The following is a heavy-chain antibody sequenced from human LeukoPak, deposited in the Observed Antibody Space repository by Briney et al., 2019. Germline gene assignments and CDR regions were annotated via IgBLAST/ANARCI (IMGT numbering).Heavy chain of an antibody. J-gene: IGHJ6*03. CDR1: GGSISSNNYY. V-gene: IGHV4-39*07. CDR3: ARDYFSNYYYYYMDV. Sequence: SETLSLTCTVSGGSISSNNYYWSWIRQPPGKGLEWIGNSYYSGRTYDNPSLKSRVTISVDTSKNQFSLKLSSVTAADTAVYYCARDYFSNYYYYYMDVWGKGTTVTVSS. CDR2: SYYSGRT. D-gene: IGHD2/OR15-2a*01.